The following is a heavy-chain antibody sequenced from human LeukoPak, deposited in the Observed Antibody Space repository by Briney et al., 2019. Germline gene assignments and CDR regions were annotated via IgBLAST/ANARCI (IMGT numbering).Heavy chain of an antibody. Sequence: ASVKVSCKASGYSFTSYGISWVRQAPGQGLEWMGWISAYNGNTNYAQKLQGRVTMTTDTSTSTAYMELRSLRSDDTAVYYCARDGGIAGPYGMDVWGQGTTVTVSS. CDR1: GYSFTSYG. CDR3: ARDGGIAGPYGMDV. J-gene: IGHJ6*02. D-gene: IGHD6-13*01. CDR2: ISAYNGNT. V-gene: IGHV1-18*01.